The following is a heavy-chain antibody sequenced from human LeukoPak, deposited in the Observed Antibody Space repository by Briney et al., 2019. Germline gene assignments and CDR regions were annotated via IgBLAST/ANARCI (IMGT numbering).Heavy chain of an antibody. J-gene: IGHJ4*02. Sequence: ASVKVSCKASGYTFTGYYMHWVRQAPGQGLEWMGWINPNSGGTNYAQKFQGWVTMTRDTSISTAYMELSRPRSDDTAVYYCATTRHYYDSSGYYGEYYFDYWGQGTLVTVSS. CDR3: ATTRHYYDSSGYYGEYYFDY. V-gene: IGHV1-2*04. D-gene: IGHD3-22*01. CDR1: GYTFTGYY. CDR2: INPNSGGT.